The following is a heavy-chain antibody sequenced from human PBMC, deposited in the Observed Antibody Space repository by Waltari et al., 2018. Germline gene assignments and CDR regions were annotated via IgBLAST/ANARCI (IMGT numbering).Heavy chain of an antibody. D-gene: IGHD3-10*01. CDR1: GYTFTSYY. Sequence: QVQLVQSGAEVKKPGASVKVSCKASGYTFTSYYMHWVRQAPGQGLEWMGKSNPRDGSTSYAQKFQGRVTMTRDASTSTVYMELSSLRSEDTAVYYCARESGSPTPGMDVWGQGTTVTVSS. CDR3: ARESGSPTPGMDV. CDR2: SNPRDGST. J-gene: IGHJ6*02. V-gene: IGHV1-46*01.